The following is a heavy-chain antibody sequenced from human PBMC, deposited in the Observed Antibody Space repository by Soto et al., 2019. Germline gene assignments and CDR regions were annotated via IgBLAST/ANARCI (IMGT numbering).Heavy chain of an antibody. J-gene: IGHJ4*02. CDR1: GFTFSSFG. D-gene: IGHD3-9*01. CDR2: ISGSGTTS. Sequence: EVQLLESGGGLVQPGGSLRLSCAASGFTFSSFGMNWVRQAPGKGLEWVSTISGSGTTSHYADSVKGRFTISRDNSKNKLFLQVSSLRAEDTAVYYCARALPFAFDVLTGYEYYFDSWGQGTLLTVSS. V-gene: IGHV3-23*01. CDR3: ARALPFAFDVLTGYEYYFDS.